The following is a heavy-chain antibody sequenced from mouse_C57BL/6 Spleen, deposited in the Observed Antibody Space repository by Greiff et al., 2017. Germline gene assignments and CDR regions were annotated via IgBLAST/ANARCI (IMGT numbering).Heavy chain of an antibody. V-gene: IGHV1-50*01. CDR2: IDPSDSYT. CDR3: ASQLYYDYDRFAY. D-gene: IGHD2-4*01. Sequence: VQLQQSGAELVKPGASVKLSCKASGYTFTSYWMQWVKQRPGQGLEWIGEIDPSDSYTNYNQKFKGKATLTVDTSSSTAYMQLSSLTSEDSAVYYCASQLYYDYDRFAYWGQGTLVTVSA. J-gene: IGHJ3*01. CDR1: GYTFTSYW.